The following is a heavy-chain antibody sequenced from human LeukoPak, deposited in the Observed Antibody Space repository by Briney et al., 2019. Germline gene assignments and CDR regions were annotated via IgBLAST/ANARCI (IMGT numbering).Heavy chain of an antibody. Sequence: PGGSLRLSCAASGFTFSSYWMSWVRQAPGKGLEWVANIKQDGSEKYYVDSMKGRFTISRDNAKNSLYLQMNSLRVEDTAVYYCARRDSSGWYGYRVDYYFDYWGQGTLVTVSS. J-gene: IGHJ4*02. CDR3: ARRDSSGWYGYRVDYYFDY. CDR1: GFTFSSYW. D-gene: IGHD6-19*01. V-gene: IGHV3-7*01. CDR2: IKQDGSEK.